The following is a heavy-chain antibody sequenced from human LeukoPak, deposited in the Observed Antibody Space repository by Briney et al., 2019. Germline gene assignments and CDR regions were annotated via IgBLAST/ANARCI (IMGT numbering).Heavy chain of an antibody. V-gene: IGHV5-51*01. CDR2: IYPGDSRI. J-gene: IGHJ5*02. D-gene: IGHD6-13*01. Sequence: GESLKISCQGFGYSFASYWIGWVRQMPGKGMEWMGVIYPGDSRIRYNPSFQGQVTISVDKSISTAYLQWVSLRASDSAMYYCACRDLTSTWSFPWGQGTLVTVSS. CDR1: GYSFASYW. CDR3: ACRDLTSTWSFP.